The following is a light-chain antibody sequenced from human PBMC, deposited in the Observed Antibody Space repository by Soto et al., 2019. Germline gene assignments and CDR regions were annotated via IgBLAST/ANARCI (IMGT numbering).Light chain of an antibody. CDR1: QSVISN. V-gene: IGKV3-15*01. Sequence: EIVMTQSPAALSVSPGEGATLSCRASQSVISNVAWYQQKPGQAPRLLIYGASTRATGIPARFSGSGSGTEFTLTISSLQSEDFAVYYCQQYNNWPFTFGQGTKLEIK. CDR2: GAS. J-gene: IGKJ2*01. CDR3: QQYNNWPFT.